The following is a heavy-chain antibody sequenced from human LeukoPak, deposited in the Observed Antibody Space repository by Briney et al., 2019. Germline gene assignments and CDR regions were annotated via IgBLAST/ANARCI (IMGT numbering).Heavy chain of an antibody. CDR2: ISSDGSNT. D-gene: IGHD3-10*01. V-gene: IGHV3-74*01. CDR3: TRGRGAYGWFDP. J-gene: IGHJ5*02. CDR1: GFTVSSFW. Sequence: GGSLRLSCAASGFTVSSFWMHWVRKAPGKGLVWVSRISSDGSNTYYADSVKGRFTISRDTAMNTLYLHMHSLREEDTADYYCTRGRGAYGWFDPWGQGTQVTVSS.